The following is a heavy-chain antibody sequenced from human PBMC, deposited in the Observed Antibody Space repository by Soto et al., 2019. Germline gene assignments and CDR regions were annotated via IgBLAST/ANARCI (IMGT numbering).Heavy chain of an antibody. CDR1: GFTFSSYA. V-gene: IGHV3-23*01. J-gene: IGHJ3*02. Sequence: GSLRLSCAASGFTFSSYAMSWVRQAPGKGLEWVSAISGSGGSTYYADSVKGRFTISRDNSKNTLYLQMNSLRAEDTAVYYCANNLFHILVVVAATSTLPGFHDAFSISSQGTMVPVSS. CDR3: ANNLFHILVVVAATSTLPGFHDAFSI. CDR2: ISGSGGST. D-gene: IGHD2-15*01.